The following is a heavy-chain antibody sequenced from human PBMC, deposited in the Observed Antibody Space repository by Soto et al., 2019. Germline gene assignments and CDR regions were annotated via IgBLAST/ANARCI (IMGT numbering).Heavy chain of an antibody. CDR2: ISVYHGNT. D-gene: IGHD1-26*01. CDR3: ARGGSGSYRMFDY. V-gene: IGHV1-18*01. CDR1: GFTFNTYV. J-gene: IGHJ4*02. Sequence: QVQLVQSGAEVKKPGASVTVSCQASGFTFNTYVITWVRQAPGQGLEWLGWISVYHGNTNYAQKVQGRVTMTTDTAPRAAYMELRSLRSDDTAVYYCARGGSGSYRMFDYWGQGTLVTVSS.